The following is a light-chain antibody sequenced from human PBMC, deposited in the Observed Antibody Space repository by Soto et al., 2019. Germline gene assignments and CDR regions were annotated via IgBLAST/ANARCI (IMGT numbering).Light chain of an antibody. J-gene: IGKJ5*01. CDR1: QSLSSS. Sequence: EIVMTQSPATLSVSPGEGATLSCRASQSLSSSLAWYQQKPGLAPRLLMYETSRRATGIPARFSGSGSGTDFTLTISSLEPEDFAVYYCQQRNNWRDTFGQGTRLEIK. V-gene: IGKV3-11*01. CDR3: QQRNNWRDT. CDR2: ETS.